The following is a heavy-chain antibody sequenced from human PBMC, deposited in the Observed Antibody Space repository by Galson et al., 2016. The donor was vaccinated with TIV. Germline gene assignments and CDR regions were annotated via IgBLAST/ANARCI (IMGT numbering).Heavy chain of an antibody. V-gene: IGHV3-7*01. J-gene: IGHJ4*02. Sequence: LRLSCAASGFAFRSFWMSWVRQAPGKGLGWVANIEEDGSETYYVDSVKGRFTISRDNAKNSLHLQMNSLRAEDTAVYYCFIGHYSDSWGQGTLVTVSS. CDR2: IEEDGSET. CDR3: FIGHYSDS. D-gene: IGHD3-16*02. CDR1: GFAFRSFW.